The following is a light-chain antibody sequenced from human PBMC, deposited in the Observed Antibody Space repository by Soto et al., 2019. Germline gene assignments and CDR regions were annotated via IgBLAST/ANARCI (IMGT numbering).Light chain of an antibody. CDR2: DAS. CDR1: QSVSRT. V-gene: IGKV3-11*01. CDR3: QQRYNWPYT. Sequence: EVVLTQSPATLSLSPGERANLSCRTSQSVSRTLAWYQQKSGQAPRLLIYDASNRATGIPTRFSGSGSGTDFTLTISSLEPEDFAVYYCQQRYNWPYTFGQGTKLEIK. J-gene: IGKJ2*01.